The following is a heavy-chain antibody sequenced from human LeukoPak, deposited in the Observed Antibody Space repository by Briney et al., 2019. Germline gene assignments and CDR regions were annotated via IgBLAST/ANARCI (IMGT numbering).Heavy chain of an antibody. Sequence: SVKVSCKASGGTFSSYAISWVRQAPGQGLAWMGRIIPILGIANYAQKFQGRVTITADKSTSTAYMELRSLRSDDTAVYYCARDRYCSSTSCPPYYYGMDVWGQGTTVTVSS. CDR1: GGTFSSYA. V-gene: IGHV1-69*04. J-gene: IGHJ6*02. D-gene: IGHD2-2*01. CDR2: IIPILGIA. CDR3: ARDRYCSSTSCPPYYYGMDV.